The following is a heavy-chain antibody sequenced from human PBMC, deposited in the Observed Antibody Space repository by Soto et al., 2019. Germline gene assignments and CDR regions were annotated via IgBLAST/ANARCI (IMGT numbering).Heavy chain of an antibody. CDR2: IYHSGST. Sequence: QVQLQESGPGLVKPSGTLSLTCAVSGGSISSSNWWSWVRQPPGTGRAWIGEIYHSGSTNYNPSLKSRVTISVDKSKNQFSLKLSYVTAADTAVYYCARDRGGITGTTYYYYGMDVCGQGTTVTVSS. CDR3: ARDRGGITGTTYYYYGMDV. V-gene: IGHV4-4*02. J-gene: IGHJ6*02. D-gene: IGHD1-20*01. CDR1: GGSISSSNW.